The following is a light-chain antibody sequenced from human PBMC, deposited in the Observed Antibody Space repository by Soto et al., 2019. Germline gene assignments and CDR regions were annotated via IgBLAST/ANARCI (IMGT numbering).Light chain of an antibody. CDR3: QQYYTTPAIT. CDR1: QSVLSSSNNYNY. J-gene: IGKJ5*01. V-gene: IGKV4-1*01. CDR2: WAS. Sequence: DIVMTQSPDSLAVSLGERATINCKSSQSVLSSSNNYNYLAWYQQKAGQPPKLLIYWASTRESGVPDRFSGSGSGTDFTLTIGRLQHEDVAVYYCQQYYTTPAITFGQGTRLEI.